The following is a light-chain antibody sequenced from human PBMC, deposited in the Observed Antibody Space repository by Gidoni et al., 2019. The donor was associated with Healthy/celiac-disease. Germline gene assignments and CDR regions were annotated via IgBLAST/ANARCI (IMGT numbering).Light chain of an antibody. CDR2: DVS. CDR3: SSYTSSSTYV. Sequence: SALTQPASVSGSPGQSITISCTGTSSDVGGYNDVSWYQQHPGKAPKLMIYDVSNRPSGVSNRFSGSKSGNTASLSISGLQAEDEADYSCSSYTSSSTYVFGIGTKVTVL. J-gene: IGLJ1*01. CDR1: SSDVGGYND. V-gene: IGLV2-14*01.